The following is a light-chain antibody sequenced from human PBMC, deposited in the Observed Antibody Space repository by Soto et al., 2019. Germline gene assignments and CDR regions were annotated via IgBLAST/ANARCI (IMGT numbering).Light chain of an antibody. J-gene: IGLJ3*02. CDR2: DVT. V-gene: IGLV2-14*03. CDR3: SSYTSSSTVV. CDR1: SRDVGGYNF. Sequence: QSALTQPASVSGSPGQSITISCTGTSRDVGGYNFVSWYQQHPGKAPKLMIYDVTNPPSGVSNRFSGSKSVNTASLTISGLQAEDEADYYCSSYTSSSTVVFGGGTKLTVL.